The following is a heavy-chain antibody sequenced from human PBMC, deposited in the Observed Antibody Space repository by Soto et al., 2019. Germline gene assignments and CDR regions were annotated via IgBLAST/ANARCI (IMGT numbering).Heavy chain of an antibody. CDR3: VGTGTTDDY. Sequence: TLSLTCIVSGASVRSGDYYWSCIRQAPGKGLEWIGYIYNSGGSYYNPALDGRLTISIDTSKNQFSLKLNSVTAADTAIYYCVGTGTTDDYWGRGTLVTVSS. J-gene: IGHJ4*02. D-gene: IGHD4-17*01. CDR1: GASVRSGDYY. CDR2: IYNSGGS. V-gene: IGHV4-30-4*01.